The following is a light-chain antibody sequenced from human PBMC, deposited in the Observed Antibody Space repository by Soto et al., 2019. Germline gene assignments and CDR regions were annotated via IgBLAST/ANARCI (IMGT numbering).Light chain of an antibody. V-gene: IGKV3-20*01. CDR2: AAS. CDR3: QQYGSSPWT. J-gene: IGKJ1*01. Sequence: EIVLTQSPGTLYLSPGERATLSCRASQSISSSYLAWYQQKPGQAPRLLIYAASSRATGIPDRFSGSGSGTDFTLTISRLEPEDFAVYYCQQYGSSPWTFGQGTKVEIK. CDR1: QSISSSY.